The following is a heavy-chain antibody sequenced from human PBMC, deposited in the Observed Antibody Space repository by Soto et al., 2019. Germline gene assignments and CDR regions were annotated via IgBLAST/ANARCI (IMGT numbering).Heavy chain of an antibody. J-gene: IGHJ4*02. V-gene: IGHV3-30-3*01. CDR3: ARDRKGCSSTSCYFDY. Sequence: QVQLVESGGGVVQPGRSLRLSCAASGFTFSSYAMHWVRQAPGKGLEWVAVISYDGSNKYYADSVKGRFTISRDNSNNTLYLQMNSLRAEDTAVYYCARDRKGCSSTSCYFDYWGQGTLVTVSS. CDR2: ISYDGSNK. CDR1: GFTFSSYA. D-gene: IGHD2-2*01.